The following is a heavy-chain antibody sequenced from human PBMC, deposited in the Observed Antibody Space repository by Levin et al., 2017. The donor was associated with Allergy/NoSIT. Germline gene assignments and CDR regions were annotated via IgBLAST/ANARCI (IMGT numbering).Heavy chain of an antibody. CDR3: ARVGSGPAGVDY. CDR1: GFTVSSPY. J-gene: IGHJ4*02. D-gene: IGHD3-3*01. CDR2: IYYDGST. Sequence: PGESLKISCAASGFTVSSPYMSWVRQAPGKGLEWVSIIYYDGSTYYADSVKGRFTISRDSSKNTLYLQMNRLRAEDTAVYYCARVGSGPAGVDYWGQGTLVTVSS. V-gene: IGHV3-53*01.